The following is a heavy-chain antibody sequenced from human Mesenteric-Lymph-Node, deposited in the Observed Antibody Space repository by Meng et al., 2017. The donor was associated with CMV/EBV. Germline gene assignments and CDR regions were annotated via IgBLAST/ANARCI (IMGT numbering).Heavy chain of an antibody. CDR1: GFSISSGHY. D-gene: IGHD3-22*01. Sequence: SETLSLTCTVSGFSISSGHYWGWIRQPPGKGLEWIGSTYHSGYTYYNPSLKSRVTISVDTSKNQLSLTLTSVTAADTAVYYCARDVFSSGYYSYYYYGMDVWGQGTTVTVSS. CDR2: TYHSGYT. J-gene: IGHJ6*02. V-gene: IGHV4-38-2*02. CDR3: ARDVFSSGYYSYYYYGMDV.